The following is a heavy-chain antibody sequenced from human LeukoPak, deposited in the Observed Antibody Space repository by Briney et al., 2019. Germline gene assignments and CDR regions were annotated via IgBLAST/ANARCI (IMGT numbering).Heavy chain of an antibody. J-gene: IGHJ4*02. D-gene: IGHD3-22*01. CDR1: GVSISSGGYS. CDR2: IYHSGST. Sequence: SETLSLTCAVSGVSISSGGYSWNWIRQPPGKGLEWIGYIYHSGSTYYNPSLKSRVTISVDRSTNQFSLKLSSVTAADSAVYYCAGTLYDYDSSGFLDYWGQGTLVTVSS. V-gene: IGHV4-30-2*01. CDR3: AGTLYDYDSSGFLDY.